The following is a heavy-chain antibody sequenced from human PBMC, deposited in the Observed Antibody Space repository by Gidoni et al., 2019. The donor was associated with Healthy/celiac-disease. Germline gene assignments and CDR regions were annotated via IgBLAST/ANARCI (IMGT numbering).Heavy chain of an antibody. V-gene: IGHV3-30*18. D-gene: IGHD3-22*01. CDR1: GFTFSSYC. CDR2: ISYDGSNK. Sequence: QVQLVESGGGVVQPGRSLRLSCAASGFTFSSYCMHWVRQAPGKGLEWVAVISYDGSNKYYADSVKGRFTISRDNSKNTLYLQMNSLRAEDTAVYYCAKDAYYYDSSGYTPWVYWGQGTLVTVSS. CDR3: AKDAYYYDSSGYTPWVY. J-gene: IGHJ4*02.